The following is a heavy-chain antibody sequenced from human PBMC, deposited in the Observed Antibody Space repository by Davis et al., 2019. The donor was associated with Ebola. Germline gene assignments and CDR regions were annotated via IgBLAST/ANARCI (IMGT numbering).Heavy chain of an antibody. V-gene: IGHV3-30*03. Sequence: GESLKISCTVSGFTFSNNGMHWVRQAPGKGLEWVSVISSDGTNEHYSDSVRGRFTISRDNSKNTVYLEMNSLRVEDTAVYYCARDERCPDNNCYSGMPDYWGQGTLVTVSS. CDR3: ARDERCPDNNCYSGMPDY. D-gene: IGHD2-15*01. J-gene: IGHJ4*02. CDR2: ISSDGTNE. CDR1: GFTFSNNG.